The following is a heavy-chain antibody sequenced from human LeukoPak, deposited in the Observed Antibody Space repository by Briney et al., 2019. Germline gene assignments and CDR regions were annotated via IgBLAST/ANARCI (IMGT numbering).Heavy chain of an antibody. CDR1: RFIFDDYG. Sequence: PGGSLRLSCAASRFIFDDYGMSWVRQTPGKGLEWVSGINWHGSSTGYADSVKGRFTISRDNAKNSLFLQMNSLRAEDTALYYCAREYCSGGSCYFYPSSYYFDYWGQGTLVTVSS. D-gene: IGHD2-15*01. V-gene: IGHV3-20*04. CDR2: INWHGSST. J-gene: IGHJ4*02. CDR3: AREYCSGGSCYFYPSSYYFDY.